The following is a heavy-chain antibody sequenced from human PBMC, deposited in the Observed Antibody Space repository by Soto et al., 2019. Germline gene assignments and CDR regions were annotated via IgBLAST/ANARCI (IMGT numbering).Heavy chain of an antibody. D-gene: IGHD6-13*01. CDR3: ARQVYSSKKFDP. Sequence: KTSETLSLTCTVSGGSISSSSYYWGWIRQPPGKGLEWIGSIYYSGSTYYNPSLKSRVTISVDTSKNQFSLKLSSVTAADTAVYYCARQVYSSKKFDPWGQGTLVTVS. CDR2: IYYSGST. J-gene: IGHJ5*02. CDR1: GGSISSSSYY. V-gene: IGHV4-39*01.